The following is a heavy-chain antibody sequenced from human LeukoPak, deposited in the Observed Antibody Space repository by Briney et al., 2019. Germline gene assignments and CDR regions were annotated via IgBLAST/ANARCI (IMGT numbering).Heavy chain of an antibody. V-gene: IGHV3-7*01. CDR2: IKLDGSEK. D-gene: IGHD4-11*01. Sequence: GGSLRLSCTASGFIFSDYWMSWVRQAPGKGLEWVANIKLDGSEKYYVDSVKGRFTISRDNAKNSLYLQMNSLRAEDTAVYYCVHNYARQRGYWGQGTLVTVSS. J-gene: IGHJ4*02. CDR1: GFIFSDYW. CDR3: VHNYARQRGY.